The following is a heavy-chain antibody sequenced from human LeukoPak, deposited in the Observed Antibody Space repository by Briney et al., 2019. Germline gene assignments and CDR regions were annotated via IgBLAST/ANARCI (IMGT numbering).Heavy chain of an antibody. D-gene: IGHD3-10*01. Sequence: PSETLSLTCAVYVGSFSGDYCSWIRQPPGKGLEWIGEINHSGSTNYNPSLKSRVTISVDTSKNQFSLKLSSVTAADTAVYYCARHYNLGLWFGESVFDYWGQGTLVTVSS. CDR2: INHSGST. CDR3: ARHYNLGLWFGESVFDY. CDR1: VGSFSGDY. V-gene: IGHV4-34*01. J-gene: IGHJ4*02.